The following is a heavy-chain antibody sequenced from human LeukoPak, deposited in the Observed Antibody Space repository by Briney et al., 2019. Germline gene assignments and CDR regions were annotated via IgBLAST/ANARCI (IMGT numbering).Heavy chain of an antibody. V-gene: IGHV3-30*02. D-gene: IGHD3-22*01. CDR2: VQNDAKNR. J-gene: IGHJ3*02. Sequence: AGGSLRLSCAASGFTFSNYGMHWVRQAPGRGLEWVAFVQNDAKNRYYADSVKGRFTISRDNSKNTLYLQMNSLRAEDTAVYYCAKGPSNRMIVADIDAFDIWGQGTMVTVSS. CDR1: GFTFSNYG. CDR3: AKGPSNRMIVADIDAFDI.